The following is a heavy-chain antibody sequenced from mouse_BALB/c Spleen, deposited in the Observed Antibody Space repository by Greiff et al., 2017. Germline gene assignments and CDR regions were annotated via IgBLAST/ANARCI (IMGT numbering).Heavy chain of an antibody. Sequence: EVNLVESGGGLVQPGGSRKLSCAASGFTFSSFGMHWVRQAPEKGLEWVAYISSGSSTIYYADTVKGRFTISRDNPKNTLFLQMTSLRSEDTAMYYCARSYYGSSYYAMDYWGQGTSVTVSS. CDR3: ARSYYGSSYYAMDY. CDR2: ISSGSSTI. J-gene: IGHJ4*01. D-gene: IGHD1-1*01. CDR1: GFTFSSFG. V-gene: IGHV5-17*02.